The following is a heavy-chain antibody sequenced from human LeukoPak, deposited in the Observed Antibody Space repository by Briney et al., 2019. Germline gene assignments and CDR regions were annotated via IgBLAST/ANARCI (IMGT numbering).Heavy chain of an antibody. D-gene: IGHD5-24*01. CDR2: ISWNSGSI. V-gene: IGHV3-9*01. CDR3: AKALDGYGAFDI. CDR1: GFTFDDYA. Sequence: GGSLRLSCAASGFTFDDYAMHWVRQAPGKGLGWVSGISWNSGSIGYADSVKGRFTISRDNAKNSLYLQMNSLRAEDTALYYCAKALDGYGAFDIWGQGTMVTVSS. J-gene: IGHJ3*02.